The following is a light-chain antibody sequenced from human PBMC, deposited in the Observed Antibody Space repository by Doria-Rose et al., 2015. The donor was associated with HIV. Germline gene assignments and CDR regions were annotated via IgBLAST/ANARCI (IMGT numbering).Light chain of an antibody. CDR2: AAS. CDR3: QQYYSYPPVT. J-gene: IGKJ4*01. CDR1: QGISNY. V-gene: IGKV1-8*01. Sequence: RLTITCQASQGISNYLAWYPQKPREVPNLLIYAASTLQTGVPSRFSGCGSGTDFTLTISCLQAEDFATYYCQQYYSYPPVTFGGATRVE.